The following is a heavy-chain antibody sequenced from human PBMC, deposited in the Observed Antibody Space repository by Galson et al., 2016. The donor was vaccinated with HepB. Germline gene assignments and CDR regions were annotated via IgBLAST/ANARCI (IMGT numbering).Heavy chain of an antibody. D-gene: IGHD2-21*02. CDR3: ARDRTASGTYGMDV. Sequence: SLRLSCAASGLAFRNSGFHWVRQAPGKGLEWVALISDDGSKKYYEDSVKGRFSIFRDDSKNMLFLQMNSLRVEDTAVYFCARDRTASGTYGMDVWGQGTAVTVSS. CDR2: ISDDGSKK. V-gene: IGHV3-33*01. J-gene: IGHJ6*02. CDR1: GLAFRNSG.